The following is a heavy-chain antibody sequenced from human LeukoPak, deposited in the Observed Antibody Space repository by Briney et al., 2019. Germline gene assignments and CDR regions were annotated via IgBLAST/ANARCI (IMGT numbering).Heavy chain of an antibody. D-gene: IGHD1-26*01. Sequence: EGSLRLSCAASGFTFSRYWMHWVRQAPGKGLVCVSCIKSDGSSTSIADSAKGRFTISRDNAKNTVYLQMNSLRAEDTAVYYCVRDNRSYNFDYWGQGTLVTVSS. CDR3: VRDNRSYNFDY. J-gene: IGHJ4*02. CDR2: IKSDGSST. CDR1: GFTFSRYW. V-gene: IGHV3-74*01.